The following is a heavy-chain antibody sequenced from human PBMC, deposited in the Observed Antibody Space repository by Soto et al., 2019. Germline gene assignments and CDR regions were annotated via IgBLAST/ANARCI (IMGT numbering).Heavy chain of an antibody. V-gene: IGHV1-8*01. CDR2: MNPNSGNT. J-gene: IGHJ6*02. Sequence: QVQLVQSGAEVKKPGASVKVSCKASGYTFTSYDINWVRQATGQGLEWMGWMNPNSGNTGYAQKFQGRVTMTRNTSISTAYMELSSLRSEDTAVYYCASADCSGGSCYYYYGIDVWGQGTTVTVSS. D-gene: IGHD2-15*01. CDR3: ASADCSGGSCYYYYGIDV. CDR1: GYTFTSYD.